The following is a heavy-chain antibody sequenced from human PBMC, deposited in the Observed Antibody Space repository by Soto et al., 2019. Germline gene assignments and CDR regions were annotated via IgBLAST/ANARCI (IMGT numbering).Heavy chain of an antibody. J-gene: IGHJ5*02. Sequence: PGGSLRLSCAASGFTFNNYAMSRVRQAPGKGLEWVSAISGSGVSTYYADSVKGRFTISRDNSNNILNLQMSSLRAEDTAVYYCAKTGSTTYPLKNWFDPWGQGTVVTVSS. D-gene: IGHD2-2*01. CDR3: AKTGSTTYPLKNWFDP. CDR2: ISGSGVST. CDR1: GFTFNNYA. V-gene: IGHV3-23*01.